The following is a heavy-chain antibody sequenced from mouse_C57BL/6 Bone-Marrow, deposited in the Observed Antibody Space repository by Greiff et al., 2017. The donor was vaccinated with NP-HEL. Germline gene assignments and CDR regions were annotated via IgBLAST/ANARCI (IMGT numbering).Heavy chain of an antibody. CDR2: IDPSDSYT. Sequence: QVQLKESGAELVKPGASVKLSCKASGYTFTSYWMQWVKQRPGQGLEWIGEIDPSDSYTNYNQKFKGKATLTVDTSSSTAYMQLSSLTSEDSAVYYCARFTTVVAHWYFDVWGTGTTVTVSS. D-gene: IGHD1-1*01. CDR3: ARFTTVVAHWYFDV. CDR1: GYTFTSYW. V-gene: IGHV1-50*01. J-gene: IGHJ1*03.